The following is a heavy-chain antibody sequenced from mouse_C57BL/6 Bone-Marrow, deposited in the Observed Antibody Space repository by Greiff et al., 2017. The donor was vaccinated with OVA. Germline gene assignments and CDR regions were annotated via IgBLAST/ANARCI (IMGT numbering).Heavy chain of an antibody. V-gene: IGHV1-64*01. CDR1: GYTFTSYW. CDR3: ARVADLLGYLYYFDY. J-gene: IGHJ2*01. CDR2: IHPNSGST. D-gene: IGHD2-1*01. Sequence: VQLQQPGAELVKPGASVKLSCKASGYTFTSYWMHWVKQRPGQGLEWIGMIHPNSGSTNYNEKFKSKATLTVDKSSSTAYMQLSSLTSEDSAVYYCARVADLLGYLYYFDYWGQGTTLTVSS.